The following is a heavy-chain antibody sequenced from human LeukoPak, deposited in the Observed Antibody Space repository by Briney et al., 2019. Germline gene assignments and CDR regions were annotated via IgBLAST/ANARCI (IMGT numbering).Heavy chain of an antibody. CDR2: IYYSGST. D-gene: IGHD6-19*01. Sequence: SETLSLTCTVSGGSIRSSSYYWSWIRQPPGKGLEWIGSIYYSGSTYYNASLKSRGTISVDTSKNQFSLKLNSVTAADTAVYFCARQVVAVAGTGYFDYWGQGTLVAVSS. V-gene: IGHV4-39*01. CDR1: GGSIRSSSYY. CDR3: ARQVVAVAGTGYFDY. J-gene: IGHJ4*02.